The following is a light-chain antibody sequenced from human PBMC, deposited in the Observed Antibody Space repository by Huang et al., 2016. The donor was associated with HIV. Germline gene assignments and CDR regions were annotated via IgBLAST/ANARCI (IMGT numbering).Light chain of an antibody. CDR1: QDIGTS. J-gene: IGKJ3*01. CDR3: QQSYTTPRVT. V-gene: IGKV1-39*01. Sequence: DIRLTQSPSSLSASVGDRVTITCRSSQDIGTSLNWFQQKPGKAPKLLIFATSTLQSWVPPRFIGSGSGTDFTLTITSLQPEDFATYSCQQSYTTPRVTFGPGTKVDV. CDR2: ATS.